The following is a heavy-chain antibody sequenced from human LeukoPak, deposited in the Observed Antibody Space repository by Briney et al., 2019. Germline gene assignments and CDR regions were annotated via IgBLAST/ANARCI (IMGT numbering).Heavy chain of an antibody. D-gene: IGHD3-3*01. CDR3: ARDRFLEWSGQGWFDP. Sequence: SAPLSLPCPVSGGSISSYYWSWIRPPAGKGLEWIGRIYTSGSTNYNPSLKSRVTMSVDTSKNQFSLKLSSVTAADTAVYYCARDRFLEWSGQGWFDPWGQGTLVTVSS. V-gene: IGHV4-4*07. CDR1: GGSISSYY. J-gene: IGHJ5*02. CDR2: IYTSGST.